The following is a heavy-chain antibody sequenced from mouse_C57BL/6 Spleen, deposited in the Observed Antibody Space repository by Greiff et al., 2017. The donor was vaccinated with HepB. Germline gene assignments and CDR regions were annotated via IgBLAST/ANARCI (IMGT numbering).Heavy chain of an antibody. V-gene: IGHV1-15*01. D-gene: IGHD2-3*01. CDR2: IDPETGGT. Sequence: QLKQSRTTLPRTGASYTQSRKASGPHKKNYESHWVKQTPVHGLEWIGAIDPETGGTAYNQKFKGKAILTADKSSSTAYMELRSLTSEDSAVYYCTRWLLEYWGQGTTLTVSS. J-gene: IGHJ2*01. CDR3: TRWLLEY. CDR1: GPHKKNYE.